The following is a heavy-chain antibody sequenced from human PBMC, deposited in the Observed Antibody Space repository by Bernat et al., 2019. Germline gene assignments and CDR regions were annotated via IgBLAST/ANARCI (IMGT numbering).Heavy chain of an antibody. CDR1: GFTFSSYS. J-gene: IGHJ6*02. V-gene: IGHV3-48*01. CDR3: ARNYGSGTIDYYYYGMDV. CDR2: ISSSSTI. D-gene: IGHD3-10*01. Sequence: EVQLVESGGGLVQPGGSLRLSCAASGFTFSSYSMNWVRQAPGKGLEWVSYISSSSTIYYADSVKGRFTISRDNAKNSLYLQMNSLRAEDTAVYYCARNYGSGTIDYYYYGMDVWGQGTTVTVSS.